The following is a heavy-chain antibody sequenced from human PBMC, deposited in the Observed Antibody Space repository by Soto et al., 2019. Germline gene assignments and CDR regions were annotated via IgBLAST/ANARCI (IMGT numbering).Heavy chain of an antibody. V-gene: IGHV3-21*01. CDR1: GFTFSSYS. Sequence: PGGSLRLSCAASGFTFSSYSMNWVRQAPGKGLEWVSSISSSSSYIYYADSVKGRFTISRDNAKNSLYLQMNSLRAEDTAVYYCARREDGGLDYGDLYNWFDPWGQGTLVTVSS. J-gene: IGHJ5*02. CDR3: ARREDGGLDYGDLYNWFDP. D-gene: IGHD4-17*01. CDR2: ISSSSSYI.